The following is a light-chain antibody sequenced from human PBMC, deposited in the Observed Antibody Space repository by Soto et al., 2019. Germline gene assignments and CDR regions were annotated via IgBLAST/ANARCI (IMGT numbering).Light chain of an antibody. CDR1: SSDVGAHHS. CDR2: DVS. J-gene: IGLJ3*02. CDR3: SSFTDTGTVM. Sequence: QSALTQPASVSGSPGQSFTISCTVTSSDVGAHHSVSWYQQHPGKAPKLIIFDVSNRPSGVSNRFSGSKSGNTASLTISGLHAEDDADYYCSSFTDTGTVMFGGGTKLTVL. V-gene: IGLV2-14*03.